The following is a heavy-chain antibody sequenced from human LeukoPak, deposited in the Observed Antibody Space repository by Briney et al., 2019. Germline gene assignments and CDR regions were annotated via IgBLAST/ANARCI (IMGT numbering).Heavy chain of an antibody. Sequence: GGSLRLSCAGAGFTFSTFWMSWVRQAPGKGLEWVSYISSSSSTIYYADSVKGRFTISRDNAKNSLYLQMNSLRAEDTAVYYCARDNPTYYDFWSGYYLDYWGQGTLVTVSS. D-gene: IGHD3-3*01. CDR3: ARDNPTYYDFWSGYYLDY. CDR1: GFTFSTFW. CDR2: ISSSSSTI. J-gene: IGHJ4*02. V-gene: IGHV3-48*01.